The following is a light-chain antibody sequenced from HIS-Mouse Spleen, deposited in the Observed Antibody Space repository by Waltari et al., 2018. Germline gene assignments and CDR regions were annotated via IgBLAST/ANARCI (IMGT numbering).Light chain of an antibody. V-gene: IGKV3-15*01. CDR2: GAS. CDR3: QQYNNWPMYT. Sequence: EIVMTQSPATLSVSPGERATLSCRASQSVSGDLAWYQRKPGQAPRLLIYGASTRATGIPARFSGSGSGTEFTLTISSMQSEDFAVYYCQQYNNWPMYTFGQGTKLEIK. J-gene: IGKJ2*01. CDR1: QSVSGD.